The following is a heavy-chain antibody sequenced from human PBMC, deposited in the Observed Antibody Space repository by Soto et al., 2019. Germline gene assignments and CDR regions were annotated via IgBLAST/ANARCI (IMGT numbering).Heavy chain of an antibody. V-gene: IGHV4-31*03. Sequence: SETLSLTCTVSGGSISSGGYYWSWIRQHPGKGLEWIGYIYYSGSTYYNPSLKSRVTISVDTSKNQFSLKLSSVAAADTAVYYCAREYDSSGYYDYWGQGTLVTVS. J-gene: IGHJ4*02. CDR1: GGSISSGGYY. CDR2: IYYSGST. D-gene: IGHD3-22*01. CDR3: AREYDSSGYYDY.